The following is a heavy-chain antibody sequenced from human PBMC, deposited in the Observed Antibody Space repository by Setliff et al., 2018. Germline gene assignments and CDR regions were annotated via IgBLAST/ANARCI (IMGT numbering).Heavy chain of an antibody. Sequence: PGGSLSLSCAASGFTFSSYEMNWVRQAPGRGLEWVSYISSSGSTIYYADSVKGRFTISRDDAKNSLYLQMNSLRAEDTAVYYCASLFAGDFDYWGQGTQVTVSS. CDR2: ISSSGSTI. J-gene: IGHJ4*02. V-gene: IGHV3-48*03. CDR3: ASLFAGDFDY. CDR1: GFTFSSYE.